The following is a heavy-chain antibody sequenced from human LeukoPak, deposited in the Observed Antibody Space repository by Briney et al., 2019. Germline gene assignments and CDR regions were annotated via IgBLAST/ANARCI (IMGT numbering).Heavy chain of an antibody. CDR1: GYTLTELS. Sequence: ASVKVSCKVSGYTLTELSMHWVRQAPGKGLEWMGGFDPEDGETIYAQKFQGRVTMTEDTSTDTAYMELSSLRSEDTAVYYCATNYYGSGSYLTYFDYWAREPWSPSPQ. J-gene: IGHJ4*02. CDR2: FDPEDGET. V-gene: IGHV1-24*01. CDR3: ATNYYGSGSYLTYFDY. D-gene: IGHD3-10*01.